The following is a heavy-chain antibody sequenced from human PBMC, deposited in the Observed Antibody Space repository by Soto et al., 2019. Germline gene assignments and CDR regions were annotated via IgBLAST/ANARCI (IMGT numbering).Heavy chain of an antibody. CDR1: GRSMISYY. V-gene: IGHV4-4*07. D-gene: IGHD5-12*01. J-gene: IGHJ4*02. CDR3: AGEADYCRYLFDS. CDR2: IYTGGNT. Sequence: PSQTLSLTCNVSGRSMISYYWSSIRQPAGKGLEWIWRIYTGGNTNFTPSLKSRVNISVDTTKSQFSLNMTSVSAATTAVYYSAGEADYCRYLFDSCGQGNLVTVSS.